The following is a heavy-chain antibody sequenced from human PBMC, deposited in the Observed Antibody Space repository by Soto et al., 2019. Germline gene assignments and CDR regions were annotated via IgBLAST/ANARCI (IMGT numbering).Heavy chain of an antibody. CDR2: IYYSGST. J-gene: IGHJ6*02. CDR3: ARDRYYDSSGYYRRGYGMDV. CDR1: GGSISSGGYY. D-gene: IGHD3-22*01. V-gene: IGHV4-31*03. Sequence: QVQLQESGPGLVKPSQTLSLTCTVSGGSISSGGYYWSWIRQHPGKGLEWIGYIYYSGSTYYNPSLKSRVTISVDTSKNQFCLKLSSVTAADTAVYYCARDRYYDSSGYYRRGYGMDVWGQGTTVTVSS.